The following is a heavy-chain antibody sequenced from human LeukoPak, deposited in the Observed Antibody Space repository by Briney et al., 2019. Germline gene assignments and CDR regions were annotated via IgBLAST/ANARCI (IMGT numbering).Heavy chain of an antibody. Sequence: GGSLRLSCAASGFTFSSYGMHWVRQAPGKGLEWVAVIWYDGSNKYYEDSVKGRFTISRDNSENTLYLQMNSLRAEDTAVYYCARDWGSGNSYYFDYWGQGTLVTVSS. CDR1: GFTFSSYG. CDR2: IWYDGSNK. CDR3: ARDWGSGNSYYFDY. D-gene: IGHD3-10*01. V-gene: IGHV3-33*01. J-gene: IGHJ4*02.